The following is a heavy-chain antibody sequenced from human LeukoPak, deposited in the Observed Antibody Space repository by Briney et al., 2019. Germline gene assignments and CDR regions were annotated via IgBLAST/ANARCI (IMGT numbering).Heavy chain of an antibody. CDR2: IGVGGGDT. CDR3: AKELYYYDSSGSFDY. CDR1: GFAFSSHA. D-gene: IGHD3-22*01. J-gene: IGHJ4*02. V-gene: IGHV3-23*01. Sequence: YPGGSLRLSCAVSGFAFSSHAMSWVRQAPGEGLEWVSGIGVGGGDTYYADSVKGRFTISRDNSKNTLYLQMNSLRAEDTAVYYCAKELYYYDSSGSFDYWGQGTLVAVSS.